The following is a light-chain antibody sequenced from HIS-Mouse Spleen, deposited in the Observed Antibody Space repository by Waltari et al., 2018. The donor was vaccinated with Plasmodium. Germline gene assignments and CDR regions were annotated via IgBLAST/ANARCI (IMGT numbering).Light chain of an antibody. V-gene: IGKV3-20*01. CDR3: QQYGSSPLT. J-gene: IGKJ4*01. Sequence: EIVLTQSPGTLSLSPGERATLSCRASQSVSSSYLAWYQPKPGQAPRLLSYGAASRATGSPDRVSGSGSGTDFTLTISRLESEDFAVYYCQQYGSSPLTFGGGTKVEIK. CDR1: QSVSSSY. CDR2: GAA.